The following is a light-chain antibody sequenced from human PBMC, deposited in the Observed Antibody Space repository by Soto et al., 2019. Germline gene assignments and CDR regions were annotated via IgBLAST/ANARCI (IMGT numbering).Light chain of an antibody. CDR2: GAS. J-gene: IGKJ5*01. CDR1: QSLSSSY. Sequence: EIVLTQSPGTLSLPPGERATLSCRASQSLSSSYLAWYQQKPGQAPRLLIYGASIRATGIPDRFSGSGSGTDFTLTISRLEPEDFAVYYCQQYGNSPEISFGQGTRLEIK. CDR3: QQYGNSPEIS. V-gene: IGKV3-20*01.